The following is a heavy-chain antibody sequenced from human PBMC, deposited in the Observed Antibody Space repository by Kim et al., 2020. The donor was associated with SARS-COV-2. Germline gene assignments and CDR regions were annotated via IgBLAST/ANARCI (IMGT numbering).Heavy chain of an antibody. CDR1: GFTFSSYA. CDR3: ARDLGGSYHGGDY. CDR2: ISYDGRNK. Sequence: GGSLRLSCAASGFTFSSYAMHWVRQAPGKGLEWVAVISYDGRNKYYADSVKGRFTISRDNSKNTLYLQMNSLRAEDTAVYYCARDLGGSYHGGDYWGQGTLVTVSS. V-gene: IGHV3-30*04. J-gene: IGHJ4*02. D-gene: IGHD1-26*01.